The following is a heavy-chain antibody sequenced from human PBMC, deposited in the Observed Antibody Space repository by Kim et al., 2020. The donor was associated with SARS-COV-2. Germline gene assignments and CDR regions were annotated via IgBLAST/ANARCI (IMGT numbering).Heavy chain of an antibody. CDR2: DT. D-gene: IGHD3-22*01. J-gene: IGHJ4*02. CDR3: VRGRDDSLDY. Sequence: DTYYPGSVKGRFTISRENAKNSLYLHMNSLRAGDTAVYYCVRGRDDSLDYWGQGTLVTVSS. V-gene: IGHV3-13*01.